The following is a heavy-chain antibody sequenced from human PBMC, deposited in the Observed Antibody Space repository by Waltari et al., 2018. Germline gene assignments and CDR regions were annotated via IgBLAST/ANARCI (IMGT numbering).Heavy chain of an antibody. CDR2: CDPEAVAI. Sequence: QVQLVQSGAEVKKHGASVRVSCKVSGFSLIELAIHWARQTPGKRPEGMGGCDPEAVAIIYAQKFHGSFTMTADTSQDTAYIDVNSLRSEDTTVYYCVTVAVWGQGTLVPVSS. CDR3: VTVAV. J-gene: IGHJ4*02. V-gene: IGHV1-24*01. CDR1: GFSLIELA.